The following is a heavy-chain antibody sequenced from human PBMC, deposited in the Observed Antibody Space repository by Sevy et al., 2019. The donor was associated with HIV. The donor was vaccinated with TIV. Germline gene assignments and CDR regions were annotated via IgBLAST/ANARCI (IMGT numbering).Heavy chain of an antibody. CDR2: IKQDGSEK. Sequence: GGSLRLSCAASGFTFSNYWMSWVRQAPGKGLEWVANIKQDGSEKHYVYSVKGRFTISRDNAKTSLYLQLNSLRAEDTAVYFCARDKPHSSAWFYYFDSWGQGTLVTVSS. CDR3: ARDKPHSSAWFYYFDS. J-gene: IGHJ4*02. D-gene: IGHD6-19*01. V-gene: IGHV3-7*01. CDR1: GFTFSNYW.